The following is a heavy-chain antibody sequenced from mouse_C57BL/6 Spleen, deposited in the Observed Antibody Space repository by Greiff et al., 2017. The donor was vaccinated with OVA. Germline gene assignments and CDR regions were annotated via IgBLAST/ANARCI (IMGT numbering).Heavy chain of an antibody. J-gene: IGHJ4*01. Sequence: EVQLQQSGTVLARPGASVKMSCKTSGYTFTSYWMHWVKQRPGQGLEWIGAIYPGNSDPSYNQKFKGKAKLTAVTSASTAYMELSSLTNEDSAVYYCTRYYYGSRVYAMDYWGQGTSVTVSS. CDR3: TRYYYGSRVYAMDY. CDR1: GYTFTSYW. CDR2: IYPGNSDP. V-gene: IGHV1-5*01. D-gene: IGHD1-1*01.